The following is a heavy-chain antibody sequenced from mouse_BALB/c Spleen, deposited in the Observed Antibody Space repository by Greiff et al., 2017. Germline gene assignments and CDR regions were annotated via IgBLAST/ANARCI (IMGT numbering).Heavy chain of an antibody. D-gene: IGHD1-1*01. Sequence: QVQLQQSGAELVRPGTSVKVSCKASGYAFTNYLIEWVKQRPGQGLEWIGVINPGSGGTNYNEKFKGKATLTADKSSSTAYMQLSSLTSDDSAVYFCASPYYGSSSLWFAYWGQGTLVTVSA. V-gene: IGHV1-54*01. CDR1: GYAFTNYL. J-gene: IGHJ3*01. CDR2: INPGSGGT. CDR3: ASPYYGSSSLWFAY.